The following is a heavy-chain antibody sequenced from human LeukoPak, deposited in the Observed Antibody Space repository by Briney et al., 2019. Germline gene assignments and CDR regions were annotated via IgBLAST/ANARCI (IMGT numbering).Heavy chain of an antibody. V-gene: IGHV3-15*01. D-gene: IGHD3-10*01. CDR1: GFTFSSYS. Sequence: GGSLRLSCAASGFTFSSYSMSWVRQAPGKGLEWVGRIKSKTDGGTTDYAAPVKGRFTISRDDSKNTLYLQMNSLKTEDTAVYYCTTEAELTWWFGELLRDDYWGQGTLVTVSS. J-gene: IGHJ4*02. CDR2: IKSKTDGGTT. CDR3: TTEAELTWWFGELLRDDY.